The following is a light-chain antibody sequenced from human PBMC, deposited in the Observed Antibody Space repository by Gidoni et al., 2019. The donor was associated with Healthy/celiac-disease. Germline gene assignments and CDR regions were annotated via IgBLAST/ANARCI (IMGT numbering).Light chain of an antibody. V-gene: IGKV1-13*02. Sequence: AIQLTQSPSSLSASVGDRVTITCRASQSISSDLAWYQQKPGKAPKLLIYDASSLESGVPSRFSGSGSGTDFTLTISSLQPEDFATYYCQQFYSNPHTFGQGTRLEIK. CDR2: DAS. CDR1: QSISSD. J-gene: IGKJ5*01. CDR3: QQFYSNPHT.